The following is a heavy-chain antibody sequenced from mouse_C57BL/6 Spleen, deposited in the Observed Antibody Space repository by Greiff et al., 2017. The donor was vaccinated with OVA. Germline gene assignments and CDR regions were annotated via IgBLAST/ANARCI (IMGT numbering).Heavy chain of an antibody. J-gene: IGHJ3*01. CDR3: EREGYYYGSSLGFAY. CDR1: GYTFTSYW. CDR2: IDPSDSET. D-gene: IGHD1-1*01. Sequence: QVQLQQSGAELVRPGSSVKLYCKASGYTFTSYWMHWVKQRPIQGLEWIGNIDPSDSETHYNQKFKDKATLTVDKSSSTAYMQLSSLTSEDSAVYYCEREGYYYGSSLGFAYWGQGTLVTVSA. V-gene: IGHV1-52*01.